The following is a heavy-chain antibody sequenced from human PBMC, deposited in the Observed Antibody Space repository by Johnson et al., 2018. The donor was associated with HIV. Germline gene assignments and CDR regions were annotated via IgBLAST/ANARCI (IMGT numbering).Heavy chain of an antibody. CDR2: INWNGATT. J-gene: IGHJ3*02. CDR1: GFTFSSYD. D-gene: IGHD5-24*01. Sequence: MQLVESGGGVVQPGRSLRLSCAASGFTFSSYDMHWVRQATGKGLEWVSGINWNGATTVYADSVQGRFTISRDNAKNSLYLQMNSLRAEDTAVYYCASATVMATLSLGALYPFDIWGQGTMVTVSS. V-gene: IGHV3-20*04. CDR3: ASATVMATLSLGALYPFDI.